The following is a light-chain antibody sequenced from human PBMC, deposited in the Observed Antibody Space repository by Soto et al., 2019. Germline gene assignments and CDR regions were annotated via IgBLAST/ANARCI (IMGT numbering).Light chain of an antibody. CDR3: MQGTHWPWT. Sequence: DIQMTQSPSTLSASVGDRVTITCRASQSISSWLAWYQQKPGKAPKLLIYDASSLESGVPSRFSGSGSGTDFTLKISRVEAEDVGVYYCMQGTHWPWTFGQGTKVEIK. J-gene: IGKJ1*01. CDR1: QSISSW. V-gene: IGKV1-5*01. CDR2: DAS.